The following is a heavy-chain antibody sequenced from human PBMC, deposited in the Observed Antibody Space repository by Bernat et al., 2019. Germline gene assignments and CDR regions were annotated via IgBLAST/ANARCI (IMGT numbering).Heavy chain of an antibody. CDR2: ISGDGGST. CDR1: GFTFDDYA. V-gene: IGHV3-43*02. CDR3: AKVGASLDLLQKDYYYGMDV. Sequence: EVQLVESGGGLVKPGGSLRLSCAASGFTFDDYAMHWVRQAPGKGLEWVSLISGDGGSTYYADSVKGRFTISRDNSKNSLYLQMNSLRTEDTALYYCAKVGASLDLLQKDYYYGMDVWGQGTTVTVSS. D-gene: IGHD1-26*01. J-gene: IGHJ6*02.